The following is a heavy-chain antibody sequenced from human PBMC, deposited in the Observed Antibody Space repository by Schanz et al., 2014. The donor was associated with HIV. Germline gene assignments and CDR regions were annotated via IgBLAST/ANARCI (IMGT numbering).Heavy chain of an antibody. CDR2: IIPIFGPA. Sequence: QVRLVQSGAEVKEPGSSVKVSCRASGGTVNRYAISWVRQAPGQGLEWMGGIIPIFGPANYSPKFRDRVTITADESTSTAYMELSSLSSEDAAIYYCARRELGAPRYRSWAGEAHYYGMDVWGQGTTVTVSS. D-gene: IGHD6-13*01. CDR3: ARRELGAPRYRSWAGEAHYYGMDV. J-gene: IGHJ6*02. V-gene: IGHV1-69*19. CDR1: GGTVNRYA.